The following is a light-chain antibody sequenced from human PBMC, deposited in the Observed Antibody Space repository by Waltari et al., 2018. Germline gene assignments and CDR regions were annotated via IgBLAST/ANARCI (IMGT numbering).Light chain of an antibody. J-gene: IGKJ5*01. Sequence: DIQMTQSPATLSASVGDRVTITCRASQSISTWLAWYQQKPGKSPNLLIYESSSVESGVPSRFSGSGSGTEFTLTISGLQPDDFATYYCQQYNSFPITFGPGTRLEIK. CDR3: QQYNSFPIT. V-gene: IGKV1-5*03. CDR1: QSISTW. CDR2: ESS.